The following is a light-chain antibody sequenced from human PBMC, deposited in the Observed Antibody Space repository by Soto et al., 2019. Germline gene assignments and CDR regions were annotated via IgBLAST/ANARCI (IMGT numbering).Light chain of an antibody. CDR1: SGHSSYA. Sequence: QSVLTQSPSASASLGASVKPTCTLSSGHSSYAIAWHQQQPEKGPRYLMKLNSDGSHSKGDGIPDRFSGSSSGAERYLTISSLQSEDEADYYCQTWGTGPRVVFGGGTQLTVL. CDR3: QTWGTGPRVV. J-gene: IGLJ2*01. V-gene: IGLV4-69*01. CDR2: LNSDGSH.